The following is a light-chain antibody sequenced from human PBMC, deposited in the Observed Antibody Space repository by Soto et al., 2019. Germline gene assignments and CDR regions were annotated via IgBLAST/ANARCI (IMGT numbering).Light chain of an antibody. CDR1: QSVSSN. J-gene: IGKJ1*01. Sequence: EIVMTQSPAILSASPGERATLSCRASQSVSSNLAWYQQKVGQAPRVLIYGASTRASGIPARFSGSGSGTEFTLTISSLQSEDFAVYFCQQYTNWLRTFGQGTKVEVK. V-gene: IGKV3-15*01. CDR2: GAS. CDR3: QQYTNWLRT.